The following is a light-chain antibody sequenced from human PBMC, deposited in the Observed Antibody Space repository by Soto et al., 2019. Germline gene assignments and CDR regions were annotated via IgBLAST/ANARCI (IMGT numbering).Light chain of an antibody. CDR1: QSISHKY. J-gene: IGKJ1*01. Sequence: IVLTQSPGTLSLSPGEGATLSCRASQSISHKYLAWFQQKPGQAPRLLIHSVSTRATGAPDRFSGSGSGPDFTLAISRLEPEGFAVYYCQLYSGSPWTFGQGTKVEI. V-gene: IGKV3-20*01. CDR2: SVS. CDR3: QLYSGSPWT.